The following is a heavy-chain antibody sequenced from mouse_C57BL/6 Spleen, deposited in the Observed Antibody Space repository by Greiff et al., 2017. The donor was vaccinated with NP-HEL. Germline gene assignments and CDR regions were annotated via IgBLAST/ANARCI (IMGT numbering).Heavy chain of an antibody. J-gene: IGHJ2*01. V-gene: IGHV1-80*01. CDR3: AIDYYGSSYYDY. Sequence: QVQLQQSGAELVKPGASVKISCKASGYAFSSYWMNWVKQRPGKGLEWIGQIYPGDGDTNYNGKFKGKATLTADKSSSTAYMQLSSLTSEDSAVYFCAIDYYGSSYYDYWGQGTTLTVSS. CDR1: GYAFSSYW. D-gene: IGHD1-1*01. CDR2: IYPGDGDT.